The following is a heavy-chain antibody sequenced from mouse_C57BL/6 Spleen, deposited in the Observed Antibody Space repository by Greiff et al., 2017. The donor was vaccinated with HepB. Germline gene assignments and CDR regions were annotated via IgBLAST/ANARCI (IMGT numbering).Heavy chain of an antibody. CDR3: ARHGPLYYYARGYYAMDY. J-gene: IGHJ4*01. D-gene: IGHD1-1*01. CDR2: ISGGGGNT. Sequence: EVKVEESGGGLVKPGGSLKLSCAASGFTFSSYTMSWVRQTPEKRLEWVATISGGGGNTYYPDSVKGRFTISRDNAKNTLYLQMSSLRSEDTALYYCARHGPLYYYARGYYAMDYWGQGTSVTVSS. CDR1: GFTFSSYT. V-gene: IGHV5-9*01.